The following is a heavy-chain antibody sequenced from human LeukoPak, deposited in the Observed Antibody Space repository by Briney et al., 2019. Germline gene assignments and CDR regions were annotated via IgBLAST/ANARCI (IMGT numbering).Heavy chain of an antibody. V-gene: IGHV3-49*04. CDR3: TRDIVSISQPYYFDY. CDR1: GFTFGYHA. D-gene: IGHD2-2*01. CDR2: IRSQAYSGTT. Sequence: GGSLRLSCTASGFTFGYHAINWVRQAPGRGLEWVGFIRSQAYSGTTEYATSVEDRFTISRDDSKSIAYLQMNSLKTEDTAVYYCTRDIVSISQPYYFDYWGQGTLVTVSS. J-gene: IGHJ4*02.